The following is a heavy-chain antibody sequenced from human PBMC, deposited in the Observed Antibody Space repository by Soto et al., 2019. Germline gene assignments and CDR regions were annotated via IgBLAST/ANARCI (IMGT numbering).Heavy chain of an antibody. CDR1: GGSISTGGYY. D-gene: IGHD1-1*01. Sequence: SETLSLTCTVSGGSISTGGYYWSWIRQPPGKGLEWIGYMYYSGSTYYNPSLKSRVTISVDTSKNQFSLKLSSVTAADKAVYYCARYKDGDEMGDYWGQGTLVTVSS. CDR2: MYYSGST. V-gene: IGHV4-31*03. J-gene: IGHJ4*01. CDR3: ARYKDGDEMGDY.